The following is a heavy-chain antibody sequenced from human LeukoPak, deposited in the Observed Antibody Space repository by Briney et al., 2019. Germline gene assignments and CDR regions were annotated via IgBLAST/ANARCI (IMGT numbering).Heavy chain of an antibody. CDR2: IYCSGST. V-gene: IGHV4-59*01. D-gene: IGHD3-9*01. CDR3: ARDLSGYDILTGPGLYGMDV. J-gene: IGHJ6*02. CDR1: GGSISSYY. Sequence: PSETLSLTCTVSGGSISSYYWSWIRQPPWKGLEWIGYIYCSGSTNYNPSLKSRVTISVDTSKNQFSLKLSSVTAADTAVYYCARDLSGYDILTGPGLYGMDVWGQGTTVTVSS.